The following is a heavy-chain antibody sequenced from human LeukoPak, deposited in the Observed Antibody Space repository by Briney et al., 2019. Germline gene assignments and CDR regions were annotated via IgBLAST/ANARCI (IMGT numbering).Heavy chain of an antibody. CDR1: GFTFDDYA. Sequence: PGGSLRLSCAASGFTFDDYAMHWVRQAPGKGLEWVSGISWNSGSIGYADSVKGRFTISRDNAKNSLYLQMNSLRAEDTALYYCASSAVAGTVFYWFDPWGQGTLVTVSS. CDR3: ASSAVAGTVFYWFDP. D-gene: IGHD6-19*01. CDR2: ISWNSGSI. J-gene: IGHJ5*02. V-gene: IGHV3-9*01.